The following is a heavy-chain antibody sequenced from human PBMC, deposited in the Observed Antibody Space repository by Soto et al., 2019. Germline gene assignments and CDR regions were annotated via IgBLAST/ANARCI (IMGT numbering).Heavy chain of an antibody. CDR2: IDPRDSYA. D-gene: IGHD2-2*01. CDR1: GYTFTTFW. Sequence: GESLKISCTGFGYTFTTFWVTWVRQMPGKGLEWMGRIDPRDSYANYSPSFQGHVTISVDKSISTAYLQWGSLKASDTAMYYCARLFCSTTTCDSWFDPWGQGTLVTVSS. CDR3: ARLFCSTTTCDSWFDP. J-gene: IGHJ5*02. V-gene: IGHV5-10-1*01.